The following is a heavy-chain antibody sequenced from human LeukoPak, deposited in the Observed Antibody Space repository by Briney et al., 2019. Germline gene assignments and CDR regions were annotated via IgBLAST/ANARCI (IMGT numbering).Heavy chain of an antibody. J-gene: IGHJ4*02. CDR1: GGSISSYY. D-gene: IGHD6-13*01. CDR2: IYYSGST. CDR3: ARVGGIAAAGTPASLDY. Sequence: SETLSLTCTVSGGSISSYYWSWIRQPPGKGLEWIGYIYYSGSTNYNPSLKSRVTISVDTSKNQFSLKLSSVTAADTAVYYCARVGGIAAAGTPASLDYWGQGTLVTVSS. V-gene: IGHV4-59*12.